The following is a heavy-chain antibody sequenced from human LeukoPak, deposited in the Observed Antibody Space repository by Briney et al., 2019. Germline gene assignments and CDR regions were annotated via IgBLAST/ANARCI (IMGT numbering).Heavy chain of an antibody. CDR2: IDYSGST. D-gene: IGHD6-6*01. J-gene: IGHJ4*02. V-gene: IGHV4-59*08. CDR1: GGSISTYY. Sequence: NTSETLSLTCTVSGGSISTYYWSWNRQPPGKCLGWIGYIDYSGSTNYNPSLKSRVTISVDTSKNQFSLKLSSVTAADTAVYYCARWVTASSIDYWGQGTLVTVSS. CDR3: ARWVTASSIDY.